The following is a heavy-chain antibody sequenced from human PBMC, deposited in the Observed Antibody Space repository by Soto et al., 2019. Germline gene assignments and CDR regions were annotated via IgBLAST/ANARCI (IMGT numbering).Heavy chain of an antibody. D-gene: IGHD3-10*01. CDR2: ISSSSSTI. Sequence: EVQLVESGGGLVQPGGSLRLSCAASGFTFRSYSMNWVRQAPGKGLEWVSYISSSSSTIYYSDSVKGRFTISRDNAKNSLYLEMNSLTAEDTAVYYCARANYYRYPGDFDYWGQGTMVTVSS. J-gene: IGHJ4*02. CDR3: ARANYYRYPGDFDY. CDR1: GFTFRSYS. V-gene: IGHV3-48*01.